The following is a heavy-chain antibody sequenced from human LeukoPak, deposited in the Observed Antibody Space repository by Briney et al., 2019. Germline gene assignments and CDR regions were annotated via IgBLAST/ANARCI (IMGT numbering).Heavy chain of an antibody. V-gene: IGHV4-4*09. CDR1: GGSISSYY. CDR2: IYTSGST. J-gene: IGHJ6*03. D-gene: IGHD3-3*01. CDR3: ARHGSRFLEWLQDYYYYYMDV. Sequence: SETLSLTCTVSGGSISSYYWSWIRQPPGKGLEWIGYIYTSGSTNYNPSLKSRVTISVDTSKNQFSLKLSSVTAADTAVYYCARHGSRFLEWLQDYYYYYMDVWGKGTTVTVSS.